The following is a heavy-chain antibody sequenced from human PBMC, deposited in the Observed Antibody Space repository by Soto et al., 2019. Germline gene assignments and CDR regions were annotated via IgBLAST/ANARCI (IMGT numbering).Heavy chain of an antibody. CDR1: GFTFGDYA. CDR2: IRSKAYGGTT. D-gene: IGHD3-3*01. Sequence: GGSLRLSCTASGFTFGDYAMSWVRQAPGKGLEWVGFIRSKAYGGTTEYAASVKGRFTISRDYSKSIAYLQMNSLKTEDTAVYYCTTGTDFWSGPPTNYYYGMDVWGQGTTVTVSS. J-gene: IGHJ6*02. CDR3: TTGTDFWSGPPTNYYYGMDV. V-gene: IGHV3-49*04.